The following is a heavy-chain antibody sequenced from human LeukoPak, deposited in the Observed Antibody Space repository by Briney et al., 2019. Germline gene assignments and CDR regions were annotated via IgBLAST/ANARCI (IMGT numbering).Heavy chain of an antibody. D-gene: IGHD2-2*02. CDR2: ISGSGGST. Sequence: GGSLRLSCAASGFTFSSYTMSWVRQAPGKGLEWVSGISGSGGSTYYADSVKGRFTISRDNSKNTLYLQMNSLRAEDTAVYYCAKDDCSSTNCYTHYMDVWGKGTTVTVSS. J-gene: IGHJ6*03. CDR3: AKDDCSSTNCYTHYMDV. V-gene: IGHV3-23*01. CDR1: GFTFSSYT.